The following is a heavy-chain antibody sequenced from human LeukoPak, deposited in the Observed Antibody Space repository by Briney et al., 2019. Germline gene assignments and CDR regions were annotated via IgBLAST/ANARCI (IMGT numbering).Heavy chain of an antibody. V-gene: IGHV3-23*01. CDR3: AKAPFDDFWSGYSAANFVLDN. Sequence: GGSLRLSCVASGFTFSSYWMSWVRQAPGKGLEWVSAISGSGGSTYYADSVKGRFTISRDNSKNTLYLQMNRLRAEEPALYYWAKAPFDDFWSGYSAANFVLDNWGRGTLVTVSS. CDR1: GFTFSSYW. J-gene: IGHJ4*02. D-gene: IGHD3-3*01. CDR2: ISGSGGST.